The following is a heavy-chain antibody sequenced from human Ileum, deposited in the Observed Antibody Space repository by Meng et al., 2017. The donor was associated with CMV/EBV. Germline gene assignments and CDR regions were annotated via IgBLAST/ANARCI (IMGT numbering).Heavy chain of an antibody. J-gene: IGHJ4*02. CDR1: GYIFISDA. V-gene: IGHV1-3*04. CDR3: AIDTNTYYYKY. CDR2: INTGNGNT. Sequence: SFNASGYIFISDAIHWVRQAPGQSLEWVGWINTGNGNTNYSQKFQGRVTSSRDTSANTAYMELSSLRSEDTAVYYCAIDTNTYYYKYWGQGTLVTVSS. D-gene: IGHD3-22*01.